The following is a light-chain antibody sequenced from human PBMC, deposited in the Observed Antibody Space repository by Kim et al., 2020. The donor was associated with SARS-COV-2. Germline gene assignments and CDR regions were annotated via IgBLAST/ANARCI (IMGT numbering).Light chain of an antibody. CDR1: DIGRKS. J-gene: IGLJ1*01. Sequence: SYELTQPPSVSVAPGKTATITCVGNDIGRKSVHWNQQKPGQAPVVVIYYDSDRPSGIPERFSGSKSGNTATLTISRVESGDEADYYCQAWDTRTDHYVFGSGTKVTV. V-gene: IGLV3-21*04. CDR2: YDS. CDR3: QAWDTRTDHYV.